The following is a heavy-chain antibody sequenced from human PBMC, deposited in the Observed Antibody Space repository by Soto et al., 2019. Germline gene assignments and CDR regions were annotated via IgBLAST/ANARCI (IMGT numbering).Heavy chain of an antibody. CDR2: IYYSGST. D-gene: IGHD3-22*01. Sequence: QVQLQESGPGLVKPSQTLSLTCTVSGGSVSSGAYYCSWIRQPPGKGLEWIGYIYYSGSTYYNPSLKSRVTISVDTSTNQFSLKLSSVTAADTAVYYCARDSGYGGMDVWGQGTTVTVSS. CDR1: GGSVSSGAYY. CDR3: ARDSGYGGMDV. V-gene: IGHV4-30-4*01. J-gene: IGHJ6*02.